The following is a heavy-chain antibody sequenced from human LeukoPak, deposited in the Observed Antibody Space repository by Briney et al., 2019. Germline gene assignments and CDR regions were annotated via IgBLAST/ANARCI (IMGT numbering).Heavy chain of an antibody. CDR2: IYTTGGS. CDR3: ARGFYYYDTSGRGFYFDY. Sequence: PSETLSLTCTVSGGSISSYYWSWIRQPAGKGLEWIGRIYTTGGSVYNPSLKSRVTTSVDTSKNQFSLKLSSVTAADTAVYYRARGFYYYDTSGRGFYFDYWGQGTLVTVSS. D-gene: IGHD3-22*01. CDR1: GGSISSYY. J-gene: IGHJ4*02. V-gene: IGHV4-4*07.